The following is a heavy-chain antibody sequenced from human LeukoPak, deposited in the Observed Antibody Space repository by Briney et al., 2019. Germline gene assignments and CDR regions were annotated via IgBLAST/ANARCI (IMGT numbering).Heavy chain of an antibody. CDR1: GYTFTGYY. D-gene: IGHD5-12*01. V-gene: IGHV1-2*02. CDR3: ARDIVAARYNWFDP. J-gene: IGHJ5*02. CDR2: INPSSGGT. Sequence: ASVKVSCKASGYTFTGYYMHWVRQAPGQGLEWMGWINPSSGGTNYEQKFQGRVTMTRDTSISTAYMELSRLRSDDTAVYYCARDIVAARYNWFDPWGQGTLVTVSS.